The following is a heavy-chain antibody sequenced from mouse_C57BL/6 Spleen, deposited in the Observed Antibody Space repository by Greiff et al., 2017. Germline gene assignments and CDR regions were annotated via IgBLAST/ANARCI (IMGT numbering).Heavy chain of an antibody. V-gene: IGHV1-69*01. J-gene: IGHJ3*01. Sequence: QVQLKQPGAELVMPGASVKLSCKASGYTFTSYWMHWVKQRPGQGLEWIGEIDPSDSYTNYNQKFKGKSTLTVDKSSSTAYMQLSSLTSEDSAVYYCARSSDGYYAWFAYWGQGTLVTVSA. CDR2: IDPSDSYT. CDR1: GYTFTSYW. CDR3: ARSSDGYYAWFAY. D-gene: IGHD2-3*01.